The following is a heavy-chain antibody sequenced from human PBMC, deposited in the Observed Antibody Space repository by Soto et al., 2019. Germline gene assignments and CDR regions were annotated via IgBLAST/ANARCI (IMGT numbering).Heavy chain of an antibody. J-gene: IGHJ5*02. V-gene: IGHV3-48*01. CDR3: ARHPERIAQIGWFDP. Sequence: EVQLVESGGGLVQPGGSLRLSCAAPGFTFSSYSMNWVRQAPGKGREGVSYIISSSSTIYYADSVKGRFTISRDNAKNSLYLQMNSLRAEDTAVYYCARHPERIAQIGWFDPWGQGTLVTVSS. CDR2: IISSSSTI. CDR1: GFTFSSYS. D-gene: IGHD6-13*01.